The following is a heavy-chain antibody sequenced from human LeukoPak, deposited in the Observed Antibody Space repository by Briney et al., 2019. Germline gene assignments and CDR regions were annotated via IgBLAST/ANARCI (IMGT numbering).Heavy chain of an antibody. J-gene: IGHJ2*01. CDR1: GVSISGYY. CDR3: ARSGYSYDSAVYWNFDL. V-gene: IGHV4-4*07. D-gene: IGHD5-18*01. CDR2: IYSSGNT. Sequence: SETLSLTCTVSGVSISGYYWSWIRQPAGKGLEWIGYIYSSGNTNYNPSLKSRVTMSVDMSKNRLSLRLTSVTAADTAVYYCARSGYSYDSAVYWNFDLWGRGTLVTVSS.